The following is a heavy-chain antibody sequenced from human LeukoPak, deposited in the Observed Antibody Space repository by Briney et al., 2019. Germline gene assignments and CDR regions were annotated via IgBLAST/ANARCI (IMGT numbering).Heavy chain of an antibody. CDR1: GGSISSGGYY. CDR3: ARGNYYDSSGYRQIFDY. J-gene: IGHJ4*02. CDR2: IYYSGST. D-gene: IGHD3-22*01. Sequence: SETLSLTCTVSGGSISSGGYYWSWIRQHPGKGLEWIGYIYYSGSTYYNPSLKSRVTISVDTSKNQFSLKLSSVTAADTAVYYCARGNYYDSSGYRQIFDYWGQGTLVTVSS. V-gene: IGHV4-31*03.